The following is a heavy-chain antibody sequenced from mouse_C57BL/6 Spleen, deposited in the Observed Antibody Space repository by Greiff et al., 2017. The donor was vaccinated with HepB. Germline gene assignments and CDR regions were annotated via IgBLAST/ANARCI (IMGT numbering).Heavy chain of an antibody. D-gene: IGHD2-3*01. CDR2: IHPSDSDT. J-gene: IGHJ4*01. CDR1: GYTFTSYW. CDR3: AMSSYDTRAMDY. V-gene: IGHV1-74*01. Sequence: QVQLKQPGAELVKPGASVKVSCKASGYTFTSYWMHWVKQRPGQGLEWIGRIHPSDSDTNYNQKFKGKATLTVDKSSSTAYMQLSSLTSEDSAVYYCAMSSYDTRAMDYWGQGTSVTVSS.